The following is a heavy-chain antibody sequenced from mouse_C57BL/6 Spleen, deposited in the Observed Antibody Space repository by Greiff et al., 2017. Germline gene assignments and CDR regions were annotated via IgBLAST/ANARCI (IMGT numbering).Heavy chain of an antibody. V-gene: IGHV14-3*01. CDR3: ARGAYSNYVWFAY. D-gene: IGHD2-5*01. CDR1: GFNIKNTY. J-gene: IGHJ3*01. CDR2: IDPANGNT. Sequence: EVQLQQSVAELVRPGASVKLSCTASGFNIKNTYMHWVKQRPEQGLEWIGRIDPANGNTKYAPKFQGKATITADTSSNTAYLQLCSLTSEDTAIYYCARGAYSNYVWFAYWGQGTLVTVSA.